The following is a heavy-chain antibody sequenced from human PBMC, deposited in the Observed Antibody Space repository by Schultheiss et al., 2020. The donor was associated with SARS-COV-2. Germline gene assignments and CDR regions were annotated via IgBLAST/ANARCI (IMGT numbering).Heavy chain of an antibody. Sequence: ASVKVSCKASGYTFTSYGISWVRQAPGQGLEWMGWISAYNGNTNYAQKFQGRVTLSTDTSTSTVYMELRSLRPDDTALYSCARDRPLDYYDNVPKYADYWGQGTLVTVSS. D-gene: IGHD3-22*01. CDR3: ARDRPLDYYDNVPKYADY. J-gene: IGHJ4*02. V-gene: IGHV1-18*01. CDR2: ISAYNGNT. CDR1: GYTFTSYG.